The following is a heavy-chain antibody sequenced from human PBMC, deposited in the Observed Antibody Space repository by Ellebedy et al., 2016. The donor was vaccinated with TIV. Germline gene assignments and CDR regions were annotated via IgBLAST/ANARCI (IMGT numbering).Heavy chain of an antibody. CDR1: GYTFTGYY. CDR3: AINLEYSYGVDP. CDR2: INPNSGGT. Sequence: ASVKVSCXASGYTFTGYYMHWVRQAPGQGLEWMGWINPNSGGTNYAQKFQGWVTMTRDTSISTAYMELSRLRSDDTAVYYCAINLEYSYGVDPWGQGTLVTVSS. D-gene: IGHD5-18*01. J-gene: IGHJ5*02. V-gene: IGHV1-2*04.